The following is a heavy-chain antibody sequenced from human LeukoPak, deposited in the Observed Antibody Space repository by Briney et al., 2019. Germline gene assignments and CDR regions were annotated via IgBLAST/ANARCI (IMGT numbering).Heavy chain of an antibody. V-gene: IGHV3-23*01. CDR2: ISGSGGST. CDR1: GFTFSGYG. J-gene: IGHJ4*02. D-gene: IGHD3-10*01. CDR3: AKDPRYYYGSGRDY. Sequence: GGSLRLSCAASGFTFSGYGMGWVRQAPGKGLEWVSAISGSGGSTYYADSVKGRFTISRDNFKNTLYLQMNSLRAEDTAVYYCAKDPRYYYGSGRDYWGQGTLVTVSS.